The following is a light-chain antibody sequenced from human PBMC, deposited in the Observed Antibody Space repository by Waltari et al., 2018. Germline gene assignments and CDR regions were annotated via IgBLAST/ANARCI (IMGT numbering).Light chain of an antibody. CDR1: QVITRW. CDR3: QQYTSYPLT. V-gene: IGKV1D-16*01. Sequence: DIEMTQSPSSLSASVGDRVTITCRASQVITRWLAWYQQKPGKAPKSLISTISTLQTGVPSRFIGSGSGTEFTLTISSLQPEDFATYYCQQYTSYPLTFGGGTKVEIK. CDR2: TIS. J-gene: IGKJ4*01.